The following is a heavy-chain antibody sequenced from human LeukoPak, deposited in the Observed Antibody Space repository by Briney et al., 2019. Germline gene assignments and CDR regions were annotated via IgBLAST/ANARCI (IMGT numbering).Heavy chain of an antibody. D-gene: IGHD6-13*01. J-gene: IGHJ5*02. CDR3: ARSHSSWYGPRFDP. V-gene: IGHV3-23*01. CDR2: ISGSGGST. CDR1: GFTFSSYA. Sequence: GGSLRLSCAASGFTFSSYAMSWVRQAPGKGLEWVSAISGSGGSTYYADSVKGRFTISRDNSKDTLHLQMNSLRAEDTAVYYCARSHSSWYGPRFDPWGQGTLVTVSS.